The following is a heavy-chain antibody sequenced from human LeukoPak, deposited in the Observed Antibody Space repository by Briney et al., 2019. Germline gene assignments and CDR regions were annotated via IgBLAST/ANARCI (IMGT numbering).Heavy chain of an antibody. CDR1: GFTFSSYA. CDR3: AAYGDSGRAGY. CDR2: IGSGGST. J-gene: IGHJ4*02. D-gene: IGHD3-10*01. Sequence: SGGSLRLSCAASGFTFSSYAMSWVRQAPGKGLEWVSIIGSGGSTYYADSVKGRFTISRDNSKNTLYLQMNSLRAEDTAVYYCAAYGDSGRAGYWGRGTLVTVSS. V-gene: IGHV3-23*01.